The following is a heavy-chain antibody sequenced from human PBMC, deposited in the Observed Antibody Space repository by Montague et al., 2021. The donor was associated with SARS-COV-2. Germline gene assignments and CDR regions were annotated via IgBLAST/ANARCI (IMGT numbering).Heavy chain of an antibody. CDR3: ARGVVAATGSLDY. CDR1: GATISGSY. J-gene: IGHJ4*02. Sequence: SETLSLTCTVSGATISGSYWPRIRQPDGKGLERVGRISISGSYNYNPFLKSRVTMSVDTSKNQFSLKLSSVTAADTTVYYCARGVVAATGSLDYWGQGTLASAFS. V-gene: IGHV4-4*07. CDR2: ISISGSY. D-gene: IGHD2-15*01.